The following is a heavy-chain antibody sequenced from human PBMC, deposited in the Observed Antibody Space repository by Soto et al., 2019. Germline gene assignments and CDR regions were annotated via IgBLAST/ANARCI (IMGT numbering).Heavy chain of an antibody. Sequence: QVQLQESGPGLVKPSETLSLTCTVSGGSISSYYWSWIRQPPGKGLEWIGDVSYSGSTSYNPSLESRITISVDTSKSQFSLKVTSVTAADTAVYYCARVGGSRTTGFDYWGQGTLVTVSS. CDR1: GGSISSYY. J-gene: IGHJ4*02. V-gene: IGHV4-59*01. CDR3: ARVGGSRTTGFDY. CDR2: VSYSGST. D-gene: IGHD1-1*01.